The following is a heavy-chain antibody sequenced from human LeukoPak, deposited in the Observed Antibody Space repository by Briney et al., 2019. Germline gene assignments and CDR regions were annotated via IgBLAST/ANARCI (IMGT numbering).Heavy chain of an antibody. V-gene: IGHV4-38-2*02. CDR2: IYHSGST. CDR3: ARDLGYSYGSVGVEI. Sequence: PSETLSLTCTVSGYSISSGYYWGWIRQPPGKGLEWIGSIYHSGSTYYNPSLKSRVTISVDTSKNQFSLKLSSVTAADTAVYYCARDLGYSYGSVGVEIWGQGTMVTVSS. D-gene: IGHD5-18*01. J-gene: IGHJ3*02. CDR1: GYSISSGYY.